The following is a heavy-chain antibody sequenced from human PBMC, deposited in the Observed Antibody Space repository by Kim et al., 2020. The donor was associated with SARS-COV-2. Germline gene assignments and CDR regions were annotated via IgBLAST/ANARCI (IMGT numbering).Heavy chain of an antibody. CDR1: GFTFSSYG. Sequence: GGSLRLSCAASGFTFSSYGMHWVRQAPGKGLEWVAVISYDGSNKYYADSVKGRFTISRDNSKNTLYLQMNSLRAEDTAVYYCARDSAVAGIFSGPGCAWSYWGQGTLVTVSS. D-gene: IGHD6-19*01. V-gene: IGHV3-33*05. J-gene: IGHJ4*02. CDR2: ISYDGSNK. CDR3: ARDSAVAGIFSGPGCAWSY.